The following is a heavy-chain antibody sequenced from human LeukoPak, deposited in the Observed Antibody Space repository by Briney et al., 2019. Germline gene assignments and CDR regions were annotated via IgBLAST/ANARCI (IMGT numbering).Heavy chain of an antibody. D-gene: IGHD6-13*01. Sequence: SETLSLTCSVSGGSISSYYWSWIRHPAGKGLEWIGHIYNSGSTNYNPSRKGRVTMSVATSRNQFALHLTSVTAADTAVYDCARSAFLVTAPGLYYFDYWGQGTLVGVSS. J-gene: IGHJ4*02. V-gene: IGHV4-4*07. CDR3: ARSAFLVTAPGLYYFDY. CDR2: IYNSGST. CDR1: GGSISSYY.